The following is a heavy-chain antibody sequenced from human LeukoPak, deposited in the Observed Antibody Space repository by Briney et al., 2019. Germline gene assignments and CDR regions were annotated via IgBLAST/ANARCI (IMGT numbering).Heavy chain of an antibody. Sequence: GGSLRLSCAASGFTFSSYGMHWVRQAPGKGLEWVANIKQDGSEKYYVDSVKGRFTISRDNTKNSLYLQMNSLRAEDTAVYYCARTDYWGQGTLVTVSS. V-gene: IGHV3-7*01. CDR2: IKQDGSEK. J-gene: IGHJ4*02. CDR1: GFTFSSYG. CDR3: ARTDY.